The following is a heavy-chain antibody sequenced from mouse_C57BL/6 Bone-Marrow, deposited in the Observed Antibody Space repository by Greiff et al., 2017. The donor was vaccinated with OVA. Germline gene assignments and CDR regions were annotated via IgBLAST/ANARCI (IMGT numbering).Heavy chain of an antibody. Sequence: EVMLVEPGGGLVKPGGSLKLSCAASGFTFSDYGMHWVRQAPEKGLEWVAYISSGSSTIYYADTVKGRFTISRDNAKNTLYLQMTSLKSEDTAMYYCARSYYVNCLDYWGQGTTLTVAS. D-gene: IGHD2-1*01. V-gene: IGHV5-17*03. CDR2: ISSGSSTI. CDR1: GFTFSDYG. J-gene: IGHJ2*01. CDR3: ARSYYVNCLDY.